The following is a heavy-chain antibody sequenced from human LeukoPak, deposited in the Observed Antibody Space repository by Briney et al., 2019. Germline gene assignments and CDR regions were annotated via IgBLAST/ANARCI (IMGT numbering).Heavy chain of an antibody. Sequence: GGSLRLSCAASGFTFSSYSMNWVRQAPGKGLEWVSSISSSSSYIYYADSVKGRFTISRDNAKNSLYLQMSSLRAEDTAVYYCAREGYGDYYMDVWGKGTTVTVSS. J-gene: IGHJ6*03. CDR1: GFTFSSYS. D-gene: IGHD4-17*01. CDR3: AREGYGDYYMDV. CDR2: ISSSSSYI. V-gene: IGHV3-21*01.